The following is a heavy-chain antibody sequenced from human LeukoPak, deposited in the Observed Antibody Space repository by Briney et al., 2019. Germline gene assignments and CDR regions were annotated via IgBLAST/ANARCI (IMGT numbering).Heavy chain of an antibody. V-gene: IGHV3-30-3*01. J-gene: IGHJ4*02. CDR2: ISYDGSNI. CDR3: ARERINSYDSSGYYHGYYFDY. Sequence: GGSLRLSCAASGFTFSSYAMHGVRQAPGKGLKWVTVISYDGSNIYYADSVKGRFTISRDNSKNTLYLKMKSLRAEHRAVYYCARERINSYDSSGYYHGYYFDYWGQGTLVTVSS. D-gene: IGHD3-22*01. CDR1: GFTFSSYA.